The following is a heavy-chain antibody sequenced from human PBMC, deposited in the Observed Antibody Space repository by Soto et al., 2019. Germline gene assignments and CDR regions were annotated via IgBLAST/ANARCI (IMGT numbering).Heavy chain of an antibody. D-gene: IGHD4-17*01. CDR2: IWYDGNNK. CDR1: GFTFSSYG. J-gene: IGHJ4*02. CDR3: ARGPSYSDSYFDY. Sequence: GGSLSLSCAASGFTFSSYGMHWVRQAPGKGLEWVAVIWYDGNNKYYADSVEGRFTISRDNSKNTVYLQMNSLRLEDTAVYYCARGPSYSDSYFDYWGQGTLVTVSS. V-gene: IGHV3-33*01.